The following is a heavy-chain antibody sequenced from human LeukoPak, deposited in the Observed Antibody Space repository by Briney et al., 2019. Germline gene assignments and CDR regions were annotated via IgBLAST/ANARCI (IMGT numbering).Heavy chain of an antibody. CDR2: INPSGGST. Sequence: ASVKVSCKASGYTFTSYYMHWVRRAPGQGLEWMGIINPSGGSTSYAQKFQGRVTMTRDTSTSTVYMELSSLRSEDTAVYYCARVYYDSSGYYSTYYYYYYMDVWGKGTTVTISS. CDR1: GYTFTSYY. J-gene: IGHJ6*03. CDR3: ARVYYDSSGYYSTYYYYYYMDV. V-gene: IGHV1-46*01. D-gene: IGHD3-22*01.